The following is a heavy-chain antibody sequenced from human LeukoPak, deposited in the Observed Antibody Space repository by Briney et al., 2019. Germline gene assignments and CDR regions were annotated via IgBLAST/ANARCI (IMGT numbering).Heavy chain of an antibody. CDR1: GGSVSGTGYY. CDR2: IYETGSA. Sequence: SETLSLTCSVSGGSVSGTGYYWGWIRQPPGKGLEWIANIYETGSAYYSPSLKTRVTISLDAASNQVSLILKSVTAADTAVYYCARLANLALARLPLPHFYYAVDVWGPGTTVTVSS. CDR3: ARLANLALARLPLPHFYYAVDV. J-gene: IGHJ6*02. V-gene: IGHV4-39*07. D-gene: IGHD3-16*01.